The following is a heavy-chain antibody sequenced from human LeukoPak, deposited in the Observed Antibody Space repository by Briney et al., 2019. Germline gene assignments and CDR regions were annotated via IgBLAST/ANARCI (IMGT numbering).Heavy chain of an antibody. CDR2: INHSGST. CDR3: ARGLGYCSGGSCYAY. Sequence: SETLSLTCAVYGGSFSGYYWSWIRQPPGKGLEWIGEINHSGSTNYNPSLKSRVTISVDTSKNQFSLKLSSVTAADTAVYYCARGLGYCSGGSCYAYWGQGTLVTVPS. J-gene: IGHJ4*02. CDR1: GGSFSGYY. V-gene: IGHV4-34*01. D-gene: IGHD2-15*01.